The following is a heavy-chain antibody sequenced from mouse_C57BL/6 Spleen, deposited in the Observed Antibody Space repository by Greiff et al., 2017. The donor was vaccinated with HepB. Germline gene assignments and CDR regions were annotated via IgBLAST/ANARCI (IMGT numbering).Heavy chain of an antibody. Sequence: VQLKESGGGLVKPGGSLKLSCAASGFTFSDYGMHWVRQAPEKGLEWVAYISSGSSTIYYADTVKGRFTISRDNAKNTLFLQMTSLRSEDTAMYYCAHWYYDGYSFAYWGQGTLVTVSA. CDR2: ISSGSSTI. V-gene: IGHV5-17*01. J-gene: IGHJ3*01. D-gene: IGHD2-3*01. CDR3: AHWYYDGYSFAY. CDR1: GFTFSDYG.